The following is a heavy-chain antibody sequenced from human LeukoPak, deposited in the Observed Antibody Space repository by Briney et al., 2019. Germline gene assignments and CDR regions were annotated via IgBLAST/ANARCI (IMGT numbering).Heavy chain of an antibody. CDR2: INPSGGST. Sequence: ASVKVSCKASGYTFTSYYMHWVRQAPGQGLGWMGIINPSGGSTSYAQKFQGRVTMTRDTSMTTAYMELTRLTSDDTASYYCVREGNDLLSKDFDYWGQGTLVTVSS. CDR3: VREGNDLLSKDFDY. V-gene: IGHV1-46*01. D-gene: IGHD2/OR15-2a*01. CDR1: GYTFTSYY. J-gene: IGHJ4*02.